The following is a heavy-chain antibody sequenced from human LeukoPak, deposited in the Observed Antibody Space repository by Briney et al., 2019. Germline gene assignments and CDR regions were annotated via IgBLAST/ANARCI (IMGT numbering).Heavy chain of an antibody. V-gene: IGHV3-21*01. CDR3: AREYSGGSSSLDY. J-gene: IGHJ4*02. CDR2: ISSSGTYI. D-gene: IGHD1-26*01. Sequence: KPGGSLRLSCEASGFSFSKHGLNWVRQAPGKGLEWVSFISSSGTYIYYADALKGRFTISRDNAKNIVSLQMNSLRAEDTAVYYCAREYSGGSSSLDYWGQGTLVTVSS. CDR1: GFSFSKHG.